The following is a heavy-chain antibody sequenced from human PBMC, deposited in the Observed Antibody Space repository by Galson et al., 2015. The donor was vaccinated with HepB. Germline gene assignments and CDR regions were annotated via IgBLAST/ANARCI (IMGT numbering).Heavy chain of an antibody. Sequence: SLRLSCAASGFTFSSYGMHWVRQAPGKGLEWVAVISYDGSNKYYADSVKGRFTISRDNSKITLYLQMNSLRAEDTAVYYCAKVAVAGPSYYGMDVWGQGTTVTVSS. J-gene: IGHJ6*02. CDR2: ISYDGSNK. CDR3: AKVAVAGPSYYGMDV. V-gene: IGHV3-30*18. CDR1: GFTFSSYG. D-gene: IGHD6-19*01.